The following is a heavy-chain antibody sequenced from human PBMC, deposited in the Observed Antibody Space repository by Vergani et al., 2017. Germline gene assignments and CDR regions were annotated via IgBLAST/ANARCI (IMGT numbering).Heavy chain of an antibody. CDR1: GGTLSSYA. Sequence: QVQLVQSGAEVKKPGSSVKVSCKASGGTLSSYAISWVRQAPGQGLAWMGRIIPIFGTANYAQKFQGRVTITADESTSTAYMELSSLRSEDTAVYYCARVVYCSGGSCTGYWFDPWGQGTLVTVSS. D-gene: IGHD2-15*01. CDR3: ARVVYCSGGSCTGYWFDP. V-gene: IGHV1-69*13. CDR2: IIPIFGTA. J-gene: IGHJ5*02.